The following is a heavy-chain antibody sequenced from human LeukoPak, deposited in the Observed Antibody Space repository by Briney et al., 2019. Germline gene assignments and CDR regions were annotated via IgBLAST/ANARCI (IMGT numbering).Heavy chain of an antibody. J-gene: IGHJ4*02. D-gene: IGHD3-3*01. CDR1: GFTFSSYS. V-gene: IGHV3-21*01. CDR2: ISSSSSYI. Sequence: GGSLRLSCAASGFTFSSYSMNWVRQAPGKGLEWVSSISSSSSYIYYADSVKGRFTISRDNSKNTLYLQMNSLRAEDTAVYYCAKAIFGVVNYWGQGTLVTVSS. CDR3: AKAIFGVVNY.